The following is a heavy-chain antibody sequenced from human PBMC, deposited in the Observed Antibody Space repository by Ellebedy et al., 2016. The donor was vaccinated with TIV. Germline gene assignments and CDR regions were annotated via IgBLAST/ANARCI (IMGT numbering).Heavy chain of an antibody. J-gene: IGHJ4*02. CDR1: GGSISSGGYY. Sequence: SETLSLXXTVSGGSISSGGYYCSWIRQHPGKGLEWIGYIYYSGSTYYNPSLKSRVTISVDTSKNQFSLKLSSVTAADTAVYYCARAGIWSGYYFDYWGQGTLVTVSS. CDR3: ARAGIWSGYYFDY. D-gene: IGHD3-3*01. V-gene: IGHV4-31*03. CDR2: IYYSGST.